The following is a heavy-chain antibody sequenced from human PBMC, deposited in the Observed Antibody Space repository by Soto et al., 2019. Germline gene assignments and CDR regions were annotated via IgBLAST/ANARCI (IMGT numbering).Heavy chain of an antibody. D-gene: IGHD2-2*01. J-gene: IGHJ6*03. CDR2: IYPGDSDT. Sequence: PGESLKISCKGSGYSFTSYWIGWVRQMPGKGLEWMGIIYPGDSDTRYSPSFQGQVTISADKSISTAYLQWSSLKASDTAMYYCARHASGVVVPAAENYYYSYYMDVWGKGTTVTVSS. CDR3: ARHASGVVVPAAENYYYSYYMDV. V-gene: IGHV5-51*01. CDR1: GYSFTSYW.